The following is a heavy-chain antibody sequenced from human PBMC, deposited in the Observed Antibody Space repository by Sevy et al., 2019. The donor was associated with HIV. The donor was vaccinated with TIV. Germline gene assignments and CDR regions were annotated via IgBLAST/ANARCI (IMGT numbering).Heavy chain of an antibody. CDR1: GFTFSKYW. V-gene: IGHV3-7*01. CDR3: ARDDGNYYFHY. D-gene: IGHD1-7*01. CDR2: IKQDAGQK. J-gene: IGHJ4*02. Sequence: GGSLRLSCVASGFTFSKYWMGWVRQAPGKGLEWVANIKQDAGQKYYVDSVKGRFTISRDNAKNPLDLQMNSLRAEDTAVYFCARDDGNYYFHYWGQGTLVTVSS.